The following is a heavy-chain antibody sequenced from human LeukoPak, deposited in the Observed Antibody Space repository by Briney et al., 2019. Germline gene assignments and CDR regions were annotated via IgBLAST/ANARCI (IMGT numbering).Heavy chain of an antibody. CDR1: GYSISSGYF. J-gene: IGHJ4*02. CDR3: ARDHSSSSEDY. D-gene: IGHD6-13*01. CDR2: IYHSGST. V-gene: IGHV4-38-2*02. Sequence: PSETLSLTCTVSGYSISSGYFWGWIRQPPGKGLGCIGTIYHSGSTYYNPSLKSRVTISVDTSKNQFSLKLNSVTAADTAVYYCARDHSSSSEDYWGQGTLVTVSS.